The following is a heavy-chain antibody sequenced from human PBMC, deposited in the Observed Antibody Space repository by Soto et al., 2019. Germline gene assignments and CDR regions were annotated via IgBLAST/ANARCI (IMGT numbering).Heavy chain of an antibody. J-gene: IGHJ4*02. CDR2: ISGSGGST. Sequence: GGSLRLSCAASGFTFSSYAMSWVRQAPGKGLEWVSAISGSGGSTYYADSVKGRFTISRDNSKNTLYQQMNSLRAEDTAVYYCAKTGPSSSWYASYFDYWGQGTLVTVSS. D-gene: IGHD6-13*01. CDR3: AKTGPSSSWYASYFDY. V-gene: IGHV3-23*01. CDR1: GFTFSSYA.